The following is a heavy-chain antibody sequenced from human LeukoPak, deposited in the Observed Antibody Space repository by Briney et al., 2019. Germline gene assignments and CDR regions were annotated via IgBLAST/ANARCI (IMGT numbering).Heavy chain of an antibody. CDR3: AIREPTGY. D-gene: IGHD3-9*01. Sequence: PGGSLRLSCAASGFSFANSVISWIRQAPGKGPEWVSAISGSGDRTDYADSVRGRFTISRDNSKSTLYLQMNSLRVEDTAIYYCAIREPTGYWGQGSLVTVSP. V-gene: IGHV3-23*01. J-gene: IGHJ4*02. CDR1: GFSFANSV. CDR2: ISGSGDRT.